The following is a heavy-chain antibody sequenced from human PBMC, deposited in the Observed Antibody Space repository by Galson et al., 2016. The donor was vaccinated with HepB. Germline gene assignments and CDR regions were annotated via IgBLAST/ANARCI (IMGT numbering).Heavy chain of an antibody. CDR2: IRSKAGSFAT. CDR3: ARREITGTTGDY. V-gene: IGHV3-73*01. Sequence: SLRLSCAASGFTFTGPAMHWVRQASGKGLEWVGRIRSKAGSFATTYGASVKGRFTISRDNSKNTMYLQMNSLRTEATAVYYCARREITGTTGDYWGQGTLVTVSS. D-gene: IGHD1-7*01. CDR1: GFTFTGPA. J-gene: IGHJ4*02.